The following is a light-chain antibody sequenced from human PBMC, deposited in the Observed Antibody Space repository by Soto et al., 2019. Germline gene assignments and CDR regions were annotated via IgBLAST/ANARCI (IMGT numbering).Light chain of an antibody. CDR3: SSYTSSSTLWV. V-gene: IGLV2-14*01. CDR2: EVS. CDR1: SSDVGGYNY. Sequence: QSALTQPASVSGSPGQSITISCTGTSSDVGGYNYVSWYQQHPGKAPKLMIYEVSNRPSGVSNRFSGSKSGNTASLTISGLQAEDEADYYCSSYTSSSTLWVFGGGTKVTVL. J-gene: IGLJ3*02.